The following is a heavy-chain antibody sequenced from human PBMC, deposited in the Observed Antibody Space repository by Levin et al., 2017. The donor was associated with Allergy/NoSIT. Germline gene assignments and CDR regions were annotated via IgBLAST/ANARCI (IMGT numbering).Heavy chain of an antibody. CDR3: TRDRPHTWFDP. Sequence: ETLSLTCAASGFSFRSHWMHWVRQASGKGLVWVSRINNDGSDTVYADSVKGRFTISRDNTKNTLYLQMNSLRAEDTAVYYCTRDRPHTWFDPWGQGTLVTVSS. J-gene: IGHJ5*02. CDR2: INNDGSDT. V-gene: IGHV3-74*01. CDR1: GFSFRSHW.